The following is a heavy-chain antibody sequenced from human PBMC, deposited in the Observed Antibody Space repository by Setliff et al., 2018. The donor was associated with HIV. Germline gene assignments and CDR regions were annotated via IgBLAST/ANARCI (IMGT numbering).Heavy chain of an antibody. D-gene: IGHD2-15*01. CDR1: GFTFSTYW. Sequence: PGGSLRLSCAASGFTFSTYWMHWVRQAPGKGLEWVSGISGSGVSTYYADSVKGRFTISRDNNKNTLYLQMNSLRAEDTAVYYCAKDFLGYCSGSSCYPFDYWGQGTLVTVSS. CDR3: AKDFLGYCSGSSCYPFDY. V-gene: IGHV3-23*01. CDR2: ISGSGVST. J-gene: IGHJ4*02.